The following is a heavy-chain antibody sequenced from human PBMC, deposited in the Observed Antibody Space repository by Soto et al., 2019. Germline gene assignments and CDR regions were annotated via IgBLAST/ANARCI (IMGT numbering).Heavy chain of an antibody. CDR2: ISSKGGST. J-gene: IGHJ6*03. CDR1: GFTFSSYA. CDR3: ARRSNDNYDFWSPIHYMDV. V-gene: IGHV3-64*01. Sequence: GGSLRLSCAASGFTFSSYAMHWVRQAPGKGLEYVSAISSKGGSTYYANSVKGRFTISRDNSKNTLYLQMGSLRAEDMAVYYCARRSNDNYDFWSPIHYMDVWGKGTTVTVSS. D-gene: IGHD3-3*01.